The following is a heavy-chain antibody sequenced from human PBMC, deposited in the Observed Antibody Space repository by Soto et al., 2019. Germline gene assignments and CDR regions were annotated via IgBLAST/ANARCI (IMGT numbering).Heavy chain of an antibody. CDR3: ARDARGTRGFDEMDI. Sequence: ASVKVSCKASGYIFTGYHIHWVRQAPGRGLEWMGWINPNSGDTEYAQNFQGRVTTTRDTSFNLVYMEMSGLMSDDTAVYYCARDARGTRGFDEMDIWGQGTTVTVSS. J-gene: IGHJ6*02. CDR1: GYIFTGYH. V-gene: IGHV1-2*02. D-gene: IGHD3-9*01. CDR2: INPNSGDT.